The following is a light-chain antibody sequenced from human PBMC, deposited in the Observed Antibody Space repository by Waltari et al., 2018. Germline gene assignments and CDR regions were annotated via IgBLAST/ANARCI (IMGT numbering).Light chain of an antibody. V-gene: IGKV3D-20*02. J-gene: IGKJ3*01. CDR2: GAS. Sequence: EIVLTQSPGTLSLSPGERASLSCRASRSVSSTYLAWYQQKPGQAPRLLIYGASSRATGIPARYSGSGYGTDFTLTISSLEPEDFAVYYCQHRDHWPPDATFGPGTKVDI. CDR3: QHRDHWPPDAT. CDR1: RSVSSTY.